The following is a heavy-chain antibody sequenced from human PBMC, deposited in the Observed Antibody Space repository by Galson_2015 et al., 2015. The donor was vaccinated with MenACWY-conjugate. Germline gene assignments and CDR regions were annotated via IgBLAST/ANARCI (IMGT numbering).Heavy chain of an antibody. D-gene: IGHD6-6*01. J-gene: IGHJ4*02. CDR2: IYSGGDT. CDR1: AFSVGSNY. CDR3: ARVGGSSLAPFVY. Sequence: SLRLSCATSAFSVGSNYMSWVRQAPGKGLEWVSIIYSGGDTYYADSVKGRFTISRDNSKNTLYLQMNYLRAEDTAVYYCARVGGSSLAPFVYWGQGPLVPLSS. V-gene: IGHV3-53*01.